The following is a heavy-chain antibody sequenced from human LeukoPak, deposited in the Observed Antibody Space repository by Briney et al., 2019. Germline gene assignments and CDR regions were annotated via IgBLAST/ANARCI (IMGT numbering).Heavy chain of an antibody. CDR3: ARDAHEQWSVLGVYHYGFDV. CDR1: GGTFSSYA. J-gene: IGHJ6*02. Sequence: SVKVSCKASGGTFSSYAISWVRQAPGQGLEWMGRIIPILGIATYAQKFQGRVTITADKSTSTAYMELSSLRSEDTAVYYCARDAHEQWSVLGVYHYGFDVWGQGTTLTVSS. CDR2: IIPILGIA. D-gene: IGHD6-19*01. V-gene: IGHV1-69*04.